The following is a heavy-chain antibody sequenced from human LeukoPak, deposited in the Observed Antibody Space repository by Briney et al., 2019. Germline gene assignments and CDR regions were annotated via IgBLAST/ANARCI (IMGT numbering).Heavy chain of an antibody. J-gene: IGHJ4*02. Sequence: GRSLRLSCAASGLTFSSYAMHWVRQAPGKGLEWVAVVSYDGSNKYYADSVKGRFTISRDNSKNTLYLQMNSLRAEDTAVYYCARDGSLSWFGELFYWGQGTLVTVSS. V-gene: IGHV3-30*01. CDR2: VSYDGSNK. CDR1: GLTFSSYA. CDR3: ARDGSLSWFGELFY. D-gene: IGHD3-10*01.